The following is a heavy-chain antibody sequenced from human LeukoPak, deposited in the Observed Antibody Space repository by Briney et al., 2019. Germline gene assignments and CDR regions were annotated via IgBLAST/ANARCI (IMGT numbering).Heavy chain of an antibody. D-gene: IGHD3-16*01. CDR3: ATIAPGDLFDS. CDR1: GSTLTEFS. J-gene: IGHJ4*02. Sequence: GASVKVSCKVSGSTLTEFSIHWVRQAPGNGLEWMGGFVPEDDETIYAQSFQGRVTMTEDTSTDTAYMELSSLRSEDTAMYYCATIAPGDLFDSWGQGTLVTVS. CDR2: FVPEDDET. V-gene: IGHV1-24*01.